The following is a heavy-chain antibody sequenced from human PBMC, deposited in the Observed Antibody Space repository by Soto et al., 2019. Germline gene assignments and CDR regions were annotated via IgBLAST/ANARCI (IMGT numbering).Heavy chain of an antibody. CDR3: ARGWGLVP. CDR1: GGSLTSYP. J-gene: IGHJ4*02. CDR2: IIPIHGTT. Sequence: QMEQSGAEVRKPGSSVKVSCKPSGGSLTSYPMAWVRQAPGQGFEWMGGIIPIHGTTEYAQKLQGRVTIPAAESTNRAYLAMTGLTSEDKDVYYCARGWGLVPGGQGTLVTVSS. D-gene: IGHD7-27*01. V-gene: IGHV1-69*01.